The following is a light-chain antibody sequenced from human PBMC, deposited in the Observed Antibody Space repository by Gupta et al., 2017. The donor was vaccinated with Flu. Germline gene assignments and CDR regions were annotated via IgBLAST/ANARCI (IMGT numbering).Light chain of an antibody. CDR3: QKYEDLPLK. CDR2: GAS. J-gene: IGKJ1*01. CDR1: QDISKY. Sequence: DIQMTQSPSSLSASVGDRVTITCQASQDISKYLNWYQQRRGKAPKLLSYGASNLQTGVPSRGSGSGSGTDFTFTIRSLQPADIATYDCQKYEDLPLKFGQGTTVEIK. V-gene: IGKV1-33*01.